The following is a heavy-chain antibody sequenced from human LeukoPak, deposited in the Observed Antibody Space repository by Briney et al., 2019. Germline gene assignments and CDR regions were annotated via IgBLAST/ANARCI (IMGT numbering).Heavy chain of an antibody. CDR3: ARGGDYGDLRYFDY. Sequence: SETLSLTCTVSGDSINNYYWSWVRQPPGKGLEWIGYIYYRGSTNNNPSLTSRVTFSVDTSKNQFSLKLNSVTAADTAVYYCARGGDYGDLRYFDYWGQGTLVTVSS. V-gene: IGHV4-59*01. J-gene: IGHJ4*02. CDR1: GDSINNYY. CDR2: IYYRGST. D-gene: IGHD4-17*01.